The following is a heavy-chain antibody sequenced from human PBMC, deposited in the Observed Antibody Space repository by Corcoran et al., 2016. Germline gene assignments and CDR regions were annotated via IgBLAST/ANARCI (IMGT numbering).Heavy chain of an antibody. D-gene: IGHD4-17*01. J-gene: IGHJ3*02. Sequence: QVTLKESGPVLVKPTETLTLTCTVSGFSLSNARMGVSWIRQPPGKALEWLAHIFSNDEKSYSTSLKSRITISKDTSKSQVVLTMTNMDPVDTAKYYCARLYGGQDAFDIWGQGTMVTVSS. CDR3: ARLYGGQDAFDI. CDR1: GFSLSNARMG. V-gene: IGHV2-26*01. CDR2: IFSNDEK.